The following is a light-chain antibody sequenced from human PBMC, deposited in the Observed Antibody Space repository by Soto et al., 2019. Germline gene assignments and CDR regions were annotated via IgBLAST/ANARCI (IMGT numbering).Light chain of an antibody. CDR1: QTINNR. Sequence: DIQMTQSPSTLSASVGDRVTIPCRASQTINNRLAWYQQKPGKAPKLLIFDVSTLESGVPSRFSGSGSGTDFTLRIPSLQPDDFATYYCQQYDSFWTMFGQGTKVEV. CDR2: DVS. J-gene: IGKJ1*01. CDR3: QQYDSFWTM. V-gene: IGKV1-5*01.